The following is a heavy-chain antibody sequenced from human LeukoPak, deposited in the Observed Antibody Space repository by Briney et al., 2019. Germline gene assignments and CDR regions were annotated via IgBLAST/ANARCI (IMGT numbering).Heavy chain of an antibody. D-gene: IGHD3-22*01. CDR1: GFTFSDYC. Sequence: GGSLRLSCAASGFTFSDYCMSWIRQAPGKGLEWVSYISSSGSTIYYADSVKGRFTISRDNAKNSLYLQMNSLRAEDTAVYYCARDLYDSSGFWLDYWGQGTLVTVSS. CDR3: ARDLYDSSGFWLDY. CDR2: ISSSGSTI. V-gene: IGHV3-11*01. J-gene: IGHJ4*02.